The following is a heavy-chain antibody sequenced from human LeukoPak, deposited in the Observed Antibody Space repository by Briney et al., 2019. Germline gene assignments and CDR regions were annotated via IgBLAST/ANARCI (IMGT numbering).Heavy chain of an antibody. CDR3: ARVVVVAAVGPGFDP. V-gene: IGHV4-34*01. CDR1: GGSFSGYY. CDR2: INHSGST. D-gene: IGHD2-15*01. Sequence: PSETLSLTCAVYGGSFSGYYWSWIRQPPGKGLEWIGEINHSGSTNYNPSLKSRVTISVDTSKNQFSLKLSSVTAADTAVYYCARVVVVAAVGPGFDPWGQGTLVTVSS. J-gene: IGHJ5*02.